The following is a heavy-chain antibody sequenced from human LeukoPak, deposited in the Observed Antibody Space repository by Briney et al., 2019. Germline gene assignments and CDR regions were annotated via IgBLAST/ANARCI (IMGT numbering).Heavy chain of an antibody. Sequence: GASVKVSCKASGYTFTSYDINWVRQATGQGLEWMGWMNPNSGNTGYAQKFQGRVTITRNTSISTGYMELSSLRSEDTAVYYCARRYAYNWFDPWGQGTLVTVSS. J-gene: IGHJ5*02. CDR3: ARRYAYNWFDP. CDR1: GYTFTSYD. V-gene: IGHV1-8*03. D-gene: IGHD2-2*01. CDR2: MNPNSGNT.